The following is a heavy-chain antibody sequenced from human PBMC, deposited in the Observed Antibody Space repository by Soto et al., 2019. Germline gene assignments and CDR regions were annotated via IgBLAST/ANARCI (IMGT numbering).Heavy chain of an antibody. CDR2: IIPIFGIA. J-gene: IGHJ5*02. CDR1: GGTFSSYA. V-gene: IGHV1-69*01. Sequence: QVQLVQSGAEVKKPGSSVKVSRKESGGTFSSYAIAWVRQAPGQGLEWMGGIIPIFGIANYAQKFQGRVAITADESTNTAYMELSSLRSDDTAVYYCAKAAQTRYNWNDLGNGFDPWGQGTLVTVSS. D-gene: IGHD1-1*01. CDR3: AKAAQTRYNWNDLGNGFDP.